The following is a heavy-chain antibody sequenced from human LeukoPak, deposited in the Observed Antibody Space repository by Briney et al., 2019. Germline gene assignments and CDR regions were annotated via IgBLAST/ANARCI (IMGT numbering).Heavy chain of an antibody. J-gene: IGHJ4*02. Sequence: AQTLSLTCTVSGGSISSGGYYWSWIRQHPGKGLEVIVYMYYSGSNYYNPSLKSRVTISVDTSKNQFSLKLSSVTAADTAVYYCARRSDYYDSSGYSPLFDYWGQGTLVTVSS. V-gene: IGHV4-31*03. CDR3: ARRSDYYDSSGYSPLFDY. CDR2: MYYSGSN. CDR1: GGSISSGGYY. D-gene: IGHD3-22*01.